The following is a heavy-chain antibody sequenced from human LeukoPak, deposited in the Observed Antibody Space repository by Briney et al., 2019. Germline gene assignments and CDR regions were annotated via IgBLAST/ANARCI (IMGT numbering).Heavy chain of an antibody. CDR3: AKDIFSAYGRGALDI. CDR2: ISWNSYNI. Sequence: GGSLRLSCGASGFKFDDYAMHWVRQAPGQGLEWVSGISWNSYNIGYADSVKGRVTISRDNAKNSLYLQMNSLRAEDMALYYCAKDIFSAYGRGALDIWGQGTMVTVSS. V-gene: IGHV3-9*03. CDR1: GFKFDDYA. J-gene: IGHJ3*02. D-gene: IGHD5-12*01.